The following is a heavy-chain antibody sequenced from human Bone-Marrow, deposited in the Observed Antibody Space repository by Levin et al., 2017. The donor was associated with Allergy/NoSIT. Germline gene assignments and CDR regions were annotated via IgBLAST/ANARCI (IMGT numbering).Heavy chain of an antibody. V-gene: IGHV1-2*06. CDR2: INPNSGGT. Sequence: GASVKVSCKASGYTFTGYYMHWVRQAPGQGLEWMGRINPNSGGTNYAQKFQGRVTMTRDTSISTAYMELSRLRSDDTAVYYCARDLLYYGSGSPLNLHYYYYMDVWGKGTTVTVSS. CDR1: GYTFTGYY. CDR3: ARDLLYYGSGSPLNLHYYYYMDV. D-gene: IGHD3-10*01. J-gene: IGHJ6*03.